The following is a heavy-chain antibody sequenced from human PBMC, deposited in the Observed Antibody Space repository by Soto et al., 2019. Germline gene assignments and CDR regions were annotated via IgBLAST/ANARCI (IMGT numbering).Heavy chain of an antibody. CDR2: IYYSGST. Sequence: SETLSLTCTVSGGSISSGDYYWSWIRQPPGKGLEWIGYIYYSGSTYYNPSLKSRVTISVDTSKNQFSLKLSSVTAADTAVYYCARGDIVLVPAAITYYYYGMDVWGQGTTVTVSS. CDR1: GGSISSGDYY. V-gene: IGHV4-30-4*01. CDR3: ARGDIVLVPAAITYYYYGMDV. D-gene: IGHD2-2*01. J-gene: IGHJ6*02.